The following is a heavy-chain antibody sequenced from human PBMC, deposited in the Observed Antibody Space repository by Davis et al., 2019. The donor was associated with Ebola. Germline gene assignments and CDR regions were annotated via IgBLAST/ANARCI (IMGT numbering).Heavy chain of an antibody. CDR2: INPNSGGT. CDR3: ARGELLWFGEICPSNPET. Sequence: AASVKVSCKASGYTFSGNYIQWVRPAPGQGLEWMGRINPNSGGTNYAQKFQGKVTMTRDTSISTAYMELSRLRSDDTAVYYCARGELLWFGEICPSNPETWGQGTLVTVSS. CDR1: GYTFSGNY. V-gene: IGHV1-2*06. D-gene: IGHD3-10*01. J-gene: IGHJ5*02.